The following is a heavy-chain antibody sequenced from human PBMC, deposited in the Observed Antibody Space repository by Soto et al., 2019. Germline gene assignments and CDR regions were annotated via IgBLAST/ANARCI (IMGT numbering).Heavy chain of an antibody. CDR2: IIPIFGTA. V-gene: IGHV1-69*13. CDR3: AREGGSGYLDHRDAFDI. Sequence: SVKVSCKASGGTFSSYAISWVRQAPGQGLEWMGGIIPIFGTANYAQKFQGRVTITADESTSTAYMELSSLRSEDTAVYYCAREGGSGYLDHRDAFDIWGQGTMVTVSS. D-gene: IGHD3-22*01. CDR1: GGTFSSYA. J-gene: IGHJ3*02.